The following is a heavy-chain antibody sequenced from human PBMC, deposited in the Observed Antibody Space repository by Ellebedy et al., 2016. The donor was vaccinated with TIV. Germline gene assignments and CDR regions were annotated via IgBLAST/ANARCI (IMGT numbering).Heavy chain of an antibody. D-gene: IGHD1-14*01. J-gene: IGHJ4*02. CDR3: ARDAGRASHFRTCGDY. Sequence: ASVKVSCKASGYTFTSYTMHWVRQAPGQGLEWMGWTSTYDGNTNYAKNFQGRVTMTTDTSTGTVYMELRSLKSDDTAVYYCARDAGRASHFRTCGDYWGQGTLVTVSS. CDR1: GYTFTSYT. CDR2: TSTYDGNT. V-gene: IGHV1-18*01.